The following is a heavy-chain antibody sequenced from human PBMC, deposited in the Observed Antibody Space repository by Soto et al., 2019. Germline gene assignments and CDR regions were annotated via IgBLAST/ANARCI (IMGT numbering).Heavy chain of an antibody. CDR1: GGSIRSGGYY. J-gene: IGHJ5*02. D-gene: IGHD2-21*02. CDR3: ARYCGGDCSYNWFDP. V-gene: IGHV4-31*03. CDR2: IYFTGRA. Sequence: QVQLQESGPGLVKPSQTLSLTCTVSGGSIRSGGYYWSWIRQHPGKGLECIGYIYFTGRAYYNPSLKGRVTMSVDTSKNQFSLNLSSVTVADTAVYYCARYCGGDCSYNWFDPWGQGTLVTVSS.